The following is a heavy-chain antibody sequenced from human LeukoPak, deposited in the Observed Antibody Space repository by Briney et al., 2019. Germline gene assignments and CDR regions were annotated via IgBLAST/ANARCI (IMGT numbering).Heavy chain of an antibody. CDR1: GFTFSSYG. J-gene: IGHJ4*02. Sequence: GGSLRLSCAASGFTFSSYGMHWVRQAPGKGLEWVAVISYDGSNKYYADSVKGRFTISRDNSKNTLYLQMNSLRAEDTAVYYCARVRPLRYFDWLSPNYFDYWGQGTLVTVSS. CDR3: ARVRPLRYFDWLSPNYFDY. CDR2: ISYDGSNK. D-gene: IGHD3-9*01. V-gene: IGHV3-30*03.